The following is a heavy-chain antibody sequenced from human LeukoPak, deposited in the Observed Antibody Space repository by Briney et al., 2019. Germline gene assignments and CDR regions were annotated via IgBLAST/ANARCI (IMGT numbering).Heavy chain of an antibody. CDR2: ISGSGGST. CDR1: GFTFGDYA. D-gene: IGHD6-19*01. J-gene: IGHJ4*02. CDR3: ANYPGIAVAGTGLFDY. V-gene: IGHV3-23*01. Sequence: GGSLRLSCTASGFTFGDYAMSWFRQAPGKGLEWVSAISGSGGSTYYADSVKGRFTISRDNSKNTLYLQMNSLRAEDTAVYYCANYPGIAVAGTGLFDYWGQGTLVTVSS.